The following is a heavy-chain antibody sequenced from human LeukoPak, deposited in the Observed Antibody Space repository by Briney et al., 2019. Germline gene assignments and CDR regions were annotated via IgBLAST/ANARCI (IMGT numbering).Heavy chain of an antibody. D-gene: IGHD5-18*01. Sequence: SETLSLTCTVSGGSISGGSYYWSWIRQPAGKGLEWIGRIYTSGSTNYNPSLKSRVTISVDTSKNQFSLKLSSVTAADTAVYYCARDRWVGSYGVDPWGQGTLVTVSS. J-gene: IGHJ5*02. V-gene: IGHV4-61*02. CDR1: GGSISGGSYY. CDR2: IYTSGST. CDR3: ARDRWVGSYGVDP.